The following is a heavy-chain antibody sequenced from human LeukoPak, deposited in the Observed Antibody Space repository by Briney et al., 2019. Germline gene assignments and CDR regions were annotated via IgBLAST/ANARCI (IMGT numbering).Heavy chain of an antibody. CDR2: ISAYNGNA. V-gene: IGHV1-18*01. Sequence: ASVKVSCKASSYTFTSYGISWVRQAPGQWLEWVGWISAYNGNANYTQKLQGRVTMTTDTTTGTAYMELRSLRSDDTAVYYCARVAGTTGGYYFDYWGQGTLVTVSS. D-gene: IGHD1-1*01. CDR3: ARVAGTTGGYYFDY. J-gene: IGHJ4*02. CDR1: SYTFTSYG.